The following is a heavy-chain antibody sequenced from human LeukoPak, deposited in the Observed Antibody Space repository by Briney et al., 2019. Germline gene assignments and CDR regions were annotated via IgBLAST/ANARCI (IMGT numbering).Heavy chain of an antibody. J-gene: IGHJ5*02. V-gene: IGHV3-30*02. CDR1: GFGFSTYG. CDR2: IRYDASDT. Sequence: PGGSLRLSCAASGFGFSTYGMHWVRQTPGKGLEWVAFIRYDASDTYYADSVKGRFSVSRDNFKNTLYLQVNTLRTEDTAVYYCAKDLGPYCSGGSCFPVWFDPWGQGTLVTVSS. CDR3: AKDLGPYCSGGSCFPVWFDP. D-gene: IGHD2-15*01.